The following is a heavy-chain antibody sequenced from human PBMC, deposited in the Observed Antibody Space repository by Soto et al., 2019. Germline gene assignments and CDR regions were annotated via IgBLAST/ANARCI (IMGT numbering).Heavy chain of an antibody. CDR2: IYYSGST. J-gene: IGHJ4*02. V-gene: IGHV4-39*01. CDR3: ATNEAPIFGVVIIPPGY. D-gene: IGHD3-3*01. Sequence: PSETLSLTCTVSGGSISSSSYYWGWIRQPPGKGLEWIGSIYYSGSTYYNPSLKSRVTISVDTSKNQFSLKLSSVTAADTAVYYCATNEAPIFGVVIIPPGYWGQGTLVTVSS. CDR1: GGSISSSSYY.